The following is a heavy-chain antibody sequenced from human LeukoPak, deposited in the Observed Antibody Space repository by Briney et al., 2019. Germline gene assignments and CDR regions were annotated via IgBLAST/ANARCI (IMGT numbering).Heavy chain of an antibody. CDR2: ISYDGKNK. CDR3: ARAREVVVITPDY. D-gene: IGHD3-22*01. J-gene: IGHJ4*02. Sequence: GGSLRLSCAASGFTFSSHAMHWVRQAPGKGLEWVAVISYDGKNKYYADSVKGRFTISRDNSKNTNTLYLQLNSLRAEDTAVYYCARAREVVVITPDYWGQGTLVTVSS. CDR1: GFTFSSHA. V-gene: IGHV3-30*04.